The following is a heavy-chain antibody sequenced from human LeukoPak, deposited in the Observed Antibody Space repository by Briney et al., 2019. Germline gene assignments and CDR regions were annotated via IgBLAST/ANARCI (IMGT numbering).Heavy chain of an antibody. D-gene: IGHD5-24*01. V-gene: IGHV3-53*01. CDR2: IYSGGNT. Sequence: PGGSLRLSCAASGFTVSSNYMSWVRQAPGKGLEWVSVIYSGGNTYYADSVKGRFTISRDNSKNTLYLQMNSLRVEDTAVYYCAKDDAPNRDGSNRRAFDIWGQGTMVTVSS. J-gene: IGHJ3*02. CDR1: GFTVSSNY. CDR3: AKDDAPNRDGSNRRAFDI.